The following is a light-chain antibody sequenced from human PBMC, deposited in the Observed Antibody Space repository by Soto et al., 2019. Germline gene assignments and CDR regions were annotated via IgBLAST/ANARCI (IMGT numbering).Light chain of an antibody. J-gene: IGLJ2*01. V-gene: IGLV1-40*01. CDR2: DNT. Sequence: QSVLTQPPSVSGAPGQRVTISCTGSSSDIGAGYRVRWYQQVPGTAPKLLIYDNTNRPSGVSARFSGSKPGTSASLAITGLQAEDEADYYCQSYDTSLSAVVFGGGTKVTVL. CDR1: SSDIGAGYR. CDR3: QSYDTSLSAVV.